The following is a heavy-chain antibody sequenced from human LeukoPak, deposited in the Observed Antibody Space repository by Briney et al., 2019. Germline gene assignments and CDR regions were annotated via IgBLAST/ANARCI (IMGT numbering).Heavy chain of an antibody. CDR2: ISSSGSTI. D-gene: IGHD2-2*02. J-gene: IGHJ3*02. V-gene: IGHV3-48*03. CDR3: ARECCSSTSCYTPCDAFDI. Sequence: GGSLRLSCAASGFTFSSYEMNWVRQAPGKGLEWVSYISSSGSTIYYADSVKGRFTISRDNAKNSLYLQMNSLRAEDTAVYYCARECCSSTSCYTPCDAFDIWGQGTMATVSS. CDR1: GFTFSSYE.